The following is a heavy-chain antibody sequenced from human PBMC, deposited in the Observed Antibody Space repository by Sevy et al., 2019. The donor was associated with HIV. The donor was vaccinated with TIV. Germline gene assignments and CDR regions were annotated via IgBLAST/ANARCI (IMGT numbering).Heavy chain of an antibody. D-gene: IGHD6-13*01. Sequence: GSLRLSCAASGFTFSGSAMHWVRQASGKGLEWVGRIRSKANSYATAYAASVKGRFTISRDDSKNTAYLQMNSLKTEDTAVYYCTRPLVAAAGTYYYYGMDVWGQGTTVTVSS. J-gene: IGHJ6*02. CDR2: IRSKANSYAT. V-gene: IGHV3-73*01. CDR1: GFTFSGSA. CDR3: TRPLVAAAGTYYYYGMDV.